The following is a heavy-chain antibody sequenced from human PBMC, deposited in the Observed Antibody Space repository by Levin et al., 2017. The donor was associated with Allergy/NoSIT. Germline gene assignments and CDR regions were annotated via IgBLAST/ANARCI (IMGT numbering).Heavy chain of an antibody. D-gene: IGHD3-10*01. CDR1: FSLFTPSF. CDR2: IYPGDSDT. J-gene: IGHJ5*02. Sequence: GESLKISCKGSFSLFTPSFLFFFLPLPFKGLEWMGIIYPGDSDTRYSPSFQGQVTISADKSISTAYLQWSSLKASDTAMYYCARTKVIINWFDPWGQGTLVTVSS. V-gene: IGHV5-51*01. CDR3: ARTKVIINWFDP.